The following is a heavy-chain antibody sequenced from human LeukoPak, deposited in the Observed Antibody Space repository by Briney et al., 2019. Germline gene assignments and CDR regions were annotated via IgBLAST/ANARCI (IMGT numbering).Heavy chain of an antibody. CDR3: VKYSGSYGSDYFDY. V-gene: IGHV4-4*07. CDR2: IYTNGRT. Sequence: SETLSLTCTVSSDSISSHYWGWIRQPAGKGLEWIGRIYTNGRTNYNPSLRSRLTMSVDTSKNLFSLKLTSVTAADTAVYYCVKYSGSYGSDYFDYWGQGTLVTVPS. D-gene: IGHD1-26*01. J-gene: IGHJ4*02. CDR1: SDSISSHY.